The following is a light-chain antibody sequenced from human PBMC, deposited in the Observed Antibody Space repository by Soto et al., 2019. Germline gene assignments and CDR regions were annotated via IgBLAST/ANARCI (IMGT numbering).Light chain of an antibody. CDR1: QSVSSY. V-gene: IGKV3-11*01. J-gene: IGKJ3*01. CDR3: QQRSNWPPFT. CDR2: DAS. Sequence: EIVLTQSPATLSLSPGERATLSCRASQSVSSYLAWYQQKPGQAPRLLIYDASNRATGIPPRFSDSGSGTDFTLTISSLEPEDFAVYSCQQRSNWPPFTFGPGTKVDIK.